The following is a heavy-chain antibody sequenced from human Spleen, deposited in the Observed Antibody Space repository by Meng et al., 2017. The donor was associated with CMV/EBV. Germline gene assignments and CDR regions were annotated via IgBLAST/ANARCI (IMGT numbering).Heavy chain of an antibody. CDR3: ARVGSGSSKNDY. CDR1: GGSISSGDYY. J-gene: IGHJ4*02. Sequence: QGPLEEPGPGLVKPSQTLSLTSTVSGGSISSGDYYWSWIRQPPGKGLEWIGYIYYSGSTNYNPSLKSRVTMSVDTSKNQFSLKLSSVTAADTAVYYCARVGSGSSKNDYWGQGTLVTVSS. V-gene: IGHV4-30-4*08. CDR2: IYYSGST. D-gene: IGHD1-26*01.